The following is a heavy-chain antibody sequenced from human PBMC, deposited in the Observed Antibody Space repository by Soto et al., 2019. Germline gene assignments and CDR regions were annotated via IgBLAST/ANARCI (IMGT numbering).Heavy chain of an antibody. J-gene: IGHJ4*02. CDR1: GGTFSSYA. Sequence: QVQLVQSGAEVKKPGSSVKVSCKASGGTFSSYAISWVRQAPGQGREWMGGIIPIFGKANYAQKFQGRVTITADESTSTAYMELSSLRSEDTAVYYCARVMVRGVIKGYFDYWGQGTLVTVSS. CDR2: IIPIFGKA. CDR3: ARVMVRGVIKGYFDY. D-gene: IGHD3-10*01. V-gene: IGHV1-69*01.